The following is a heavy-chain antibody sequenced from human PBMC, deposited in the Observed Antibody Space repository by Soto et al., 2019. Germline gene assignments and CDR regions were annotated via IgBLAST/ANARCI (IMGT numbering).Heavy chain of an antibody. CDR1: GGSISSYY. CDR2: IYYSGST. V-gene: IGHV4-59*01. J-gene: IGHJ3*02. CDR3: ARVWGGAFDI. D-gene: IGHD3-10*01. Sequence: SETLSLTCTISGGSISSYYWSWIRQPPGKGLEWIGYIYYSGSTNYNPSLKSRVTISVDTSKNQFSLKLISVTAADTAVYYCARVWGGAFDIWGQGTMVT.